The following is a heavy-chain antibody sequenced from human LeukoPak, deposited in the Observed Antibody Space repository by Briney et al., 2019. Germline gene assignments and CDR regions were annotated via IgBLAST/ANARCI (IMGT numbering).Heavy chain of an antibody. CDR2: INHSGGT. D-gene: IGHD2-15*01. Sequence: SETLSLTCAVYGESFSGYYWSWIRQPPGKGLEWIGEINHSGGTNCNPSLKSRVTISEDTSKNHFSLKLSSVTAADTAVYYCARYCTVGSCLDYWGQGTLVTVSS. CDR3: ARYCTVGSCLDY. V-gene: IGHV4-34*01. J-gene: IGHJ4*02. CDR1: GESFSGYY.